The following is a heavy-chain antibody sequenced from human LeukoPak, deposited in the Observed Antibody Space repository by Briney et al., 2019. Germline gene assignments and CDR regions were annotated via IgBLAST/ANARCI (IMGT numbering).Heavy chain of an antibody. J-gene: IGHJ3*02. CDR3: ATSLMVRGEPPGAFDI. CDR1: GFTFDDYA. V-gene: IGHV3-9*01. CDR2: ISWNSGSI. D-gene: IGHD3-10*01. Sequence: PGGSLRLSCAASGFTFDDYAMHWVRQAPGKGLEWVSGISWNSGSIGYADSVKGRFTISRDNAKNSLYLQMNSLRAEDTALYYCATSLMVRGEPPGAFDIWGQGTMVTVSS.